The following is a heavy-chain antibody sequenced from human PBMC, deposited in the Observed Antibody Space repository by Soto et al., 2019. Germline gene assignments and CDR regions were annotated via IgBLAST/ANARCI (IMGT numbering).Heavy chain of an antibody. J-gene: IGHJ6*02. CDR3: ARDCSSTSCYIFQQGYYYGMDV. Sequence: QVQLVESGGGLVKPGGSLRLSCAASGFTFSDYYMSWIRQAPGKGLEWVSYISSSGSTIYYADSVKGRFTISRDNAKKSLYLQMNSLRAEDTAVYYCARDCSSTSCYIFQQGYYYGMDVWGQGTTVTVSS. CDR2: ISSSGSTI. V-gene: IGHV3-11*01. D-gene: IGHD2-2*01. CDR1: GFTFSDYY.